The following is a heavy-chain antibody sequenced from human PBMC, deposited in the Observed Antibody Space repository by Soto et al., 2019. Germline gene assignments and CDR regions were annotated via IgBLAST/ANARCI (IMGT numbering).Heavy chain of an antibody. CDR2: IYYSGST. V-gene: IGHV4-59*01. D-gene: IGHD6-6*01. Sequence: SETLSLTCTVSGGSISSYYWSWIRQPPGKGLEWIGYIYYSGSTNYNPSLKSRVTISVDTSKNQFSLKLSSVTAADTAVYYCAALGGSSSAGGLDYWGQGTLVTVSS. J-gene: IGHJ4*02. CDR3: AALGGSSSAGGLDY. CDR1: GGSISSYY.